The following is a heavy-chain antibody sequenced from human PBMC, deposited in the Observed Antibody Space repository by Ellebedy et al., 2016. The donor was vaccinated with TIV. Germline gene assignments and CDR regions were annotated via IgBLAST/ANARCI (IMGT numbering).Heavy chain of an antibody. CDR1: GFTFSDQY. Sequence: GESLKISCAASGFTFSDQYMDWVRQAPGKGLEWSGRARDKANSYTPEYAASVKGRFIISRDDSNNSLYLQMTSLNTDDMAVYYCARTSRWNYPFDLWGQGTMVTVSS. CDR2: ARDKANSYTP. D-gene: IGHD1-7*01. CDR3: ARTSRWNYPFDL. V-gene: IGHV3-72*01. J-gene: IGHJ3*01.